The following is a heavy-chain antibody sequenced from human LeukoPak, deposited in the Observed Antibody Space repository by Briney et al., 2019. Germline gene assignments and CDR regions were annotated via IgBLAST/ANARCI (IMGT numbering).Heavy chain of an antibody. D-gene: IGHD6-19*01. CDR3: ARDGGTAVAGTFDY. CDR1: GFTFSSYG. Sequence: GGSLRLSCAASGFTFSSYGMHWVRQAPGKGLEWVAVISYDGGSKYYADSVKGRFTISRDNSKSSMYIQMNSLRVEDTAVYYCARDGGTAVAGTFDYWGQGTLVTVSS. V-gene: IGHV3-33*08. CDR2: ISYDGGSK. J-gene: IGHJ4*02.